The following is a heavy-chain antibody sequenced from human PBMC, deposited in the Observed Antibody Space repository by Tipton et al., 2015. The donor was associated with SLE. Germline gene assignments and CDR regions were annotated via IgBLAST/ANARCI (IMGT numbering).Heavy chain of an antibody. J-gene: IGHJ4*02. Sequence: GLVKPSETLSLTCSVSGYSISSGYYWGWIRQPPGKGLEWIGYIHNSGSTNYNPSLKSRVTLSVDTSKNQFSLRLSSVTAADTAVYYCARGVSYDILLWGQGTPVTVSS. D-gene: IGHD3-9*01. V-gene: IGHV4-61*01. CDR1: GYSISSGYY. CDR2: IHNSGST. CDR3: ARGVSYDILL.